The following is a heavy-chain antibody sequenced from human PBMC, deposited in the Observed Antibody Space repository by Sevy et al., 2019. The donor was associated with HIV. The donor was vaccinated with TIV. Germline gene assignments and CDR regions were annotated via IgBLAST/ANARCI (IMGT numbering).Heavy chain of an antibody. V-gene: IGHV3-15*01. CDR2: IRSKTDGGTT. CDR3: TIDPVHFR. CDR1: GFTFSNVW. J-gene: IGHJ4*02. D-gene: IGHD6-6*01. Sequence: GGSLRLSCAASGFTFSNVWMSWVRQAPGKGPEWVGRIRSKTDGGTTDYAAPVKGRFNVSRDDSKNMLYLQMSGLKTDDTAVYYGTIDPVHFRWGRGTLVTVSS.